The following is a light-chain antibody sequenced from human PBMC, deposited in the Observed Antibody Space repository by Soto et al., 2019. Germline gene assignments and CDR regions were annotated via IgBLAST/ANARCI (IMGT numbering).Light chain of an antibody. CDR1: QGISNY. J-gene: IGKJ1*01. CDR3: QNYNGAPWT. Sequence: DIPMTQSPSSLSASVGDRVTITCRASQGISNYLVWYQQKPGKVPKLLIYAASTLQSGVPSRFSGSGSGTDFTLTIRSLQPEDVATYYCQNYNGAPWTFGQGTKVEIK. V-gene: IGKV1-27*01. CDR2: AAS.